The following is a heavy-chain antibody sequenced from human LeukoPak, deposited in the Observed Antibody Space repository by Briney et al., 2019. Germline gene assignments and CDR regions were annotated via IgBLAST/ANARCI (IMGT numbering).Heavy chain of an antibody. J-gene: IGHJ5*02. Sequence: SETLSLTCTVSGGSISSSSYYWGWIRQPPGKGLEWIVSIYYSGSTYYNPSLKSRFTISVDTSKNQFSLELSSVTAADTAVYYCARVHRVARDSSRVNWFDPWGQGTLVTVSS. CDR3: ARVHRVARDSSRVNWFDP. CDR2: IYYSGST. V-gene: IGHV4-39*07. CDR1: GGSISSSSYY. D-gene: IGHD6-13*01.